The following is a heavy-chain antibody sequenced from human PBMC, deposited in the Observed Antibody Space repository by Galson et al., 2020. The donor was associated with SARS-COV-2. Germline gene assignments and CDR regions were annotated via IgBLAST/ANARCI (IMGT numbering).Heavy chain of an antibody. D-gene: IGHD6-13*01. CDR3: ARWIAAAGCFDY. Sequence: CAVSGGSISSYYWSWIRQTAGKGLEWIGRIYTSGSTNYNPSLKSRVTMSVDTSKNQFSLKLSSVTAADTAVYYCARWIAAAGCFDYWGQGTLVTVSS. V-gene: IGHV4-4*07. CDR1: GGSISSYY. J-gene: IGHJ4*02. CDR2: IYTSGST.